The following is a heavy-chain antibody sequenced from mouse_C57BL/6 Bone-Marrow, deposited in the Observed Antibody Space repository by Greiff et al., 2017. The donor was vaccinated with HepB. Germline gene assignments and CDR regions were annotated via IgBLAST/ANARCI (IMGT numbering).Heavy chain of an antibody. D-gene: IGHD1-1*01. CDR2: INPSSGYT. CDR1: GYTFTSYT. V-gene: IGHV1-4*01. J-gene: IGHJ3*01. Sequence: QVQLKESGAELARPGASVKMSCKASGYTFTSYTMHWVKQRPGQGLEWIGYINPSSGYTKYNQKFKDKATLTADKSSSTAYMPLSSLTSEDSAVYYCARSLPIYYYGSSLFAYWGQGTLVTVSA. CDR3: ARSLPIYYYGSSLFAY.